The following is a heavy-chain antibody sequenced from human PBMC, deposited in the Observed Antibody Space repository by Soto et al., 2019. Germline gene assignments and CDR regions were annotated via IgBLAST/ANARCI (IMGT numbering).Heavy chain of an antibody. CDR2: INHSGST. D-gene: IGHD3-10*01. J-gene: IGHJ4*02. CDR1: GGSFSGYY. Sequence: SETLSLTCAVYGGSFSGYYWSWIRQPPGKGLEWIGEINHSGSTNYNPSLKSRVTISVDTSKNQFSLKLSSVTAADTAVYYCARGSLSGSFDYWGQGTLVTVSS. CDR3: ARGSLSGSFDY. V-gene: IGHV4-34*01.